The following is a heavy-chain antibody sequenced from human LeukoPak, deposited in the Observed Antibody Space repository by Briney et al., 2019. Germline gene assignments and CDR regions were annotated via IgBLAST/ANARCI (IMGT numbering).Heavy chain of an antibody. V-gene: IGHV4-34*01. Sequence: SETLSLTCGVYGGSLSGDYWIWIRQPPGKGLEWIGEISHTGWTHYNPSLKSRVTISLDTSKNQFPLKLNSMTAADTAVYYCAKGGQWQSYWGQGTLVTVSP. CDR1: GGSLSGDY. D-gene: IGHD6-19*01. J-gene: IGHJ4*02. CDR3: AKGGQWQSY. CDR2: ISHTGWT.